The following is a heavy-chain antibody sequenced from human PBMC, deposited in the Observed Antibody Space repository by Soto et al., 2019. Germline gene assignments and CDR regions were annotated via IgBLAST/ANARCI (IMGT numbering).Heavy chain of an antibody. J-gene: IGHJ4*02. CDR3: ARRLGDYFDY. V-gene: IGHV5-51*01. CDR1: GSSFYSYG. CDR2: VNPGDSDA. Sequence: PGESLKISCKGFGSSFYSYGIGWVRQMPGKGLDWMGMVNPGDSDARYSPSFQGQVTISADKTITTAFLQWSSLSASDTAIYYCARRLGDYFDYWGQGTLVTVSS.